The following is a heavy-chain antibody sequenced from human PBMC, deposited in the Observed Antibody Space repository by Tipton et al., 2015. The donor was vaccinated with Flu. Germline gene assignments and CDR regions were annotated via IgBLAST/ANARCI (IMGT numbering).Heavy chain of an antibody. D-gene: IGHD6-13*01. CDR3: ARDRRIAAAGSGWFDP. J-gene: IGHJ5*02. CDR2: IKGDGSST. CDR1: GFSFTGYW. Sequence: SLRLSCAVSGFSFTGYWMHWVRQAPGRGLEWVSRIKGDGSSTNYADFVKGRFTISRDNAKNSLYLQMNSLRAEDTAVYYCARDRRIAAAGSGWFDPWGQGTLVTVSS. V-gene: IGHV3-74*01.